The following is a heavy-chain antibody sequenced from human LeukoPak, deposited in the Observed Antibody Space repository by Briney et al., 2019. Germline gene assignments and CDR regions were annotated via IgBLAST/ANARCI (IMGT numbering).Heavy chain of an antibody. CDR2: IYYSGST. J-gene: IGHJ4*02. V-gene: IGHV4-39*07. D-gene: IGHD1-26*01. CDR1: GGSISTSSYY. CDR3: AREGSGTFVWHSFFDY. Sequence: KSSETLSLTCTVSGGSISTSSYYWGWIRQPPGKGLEWIGSIYYSGSTYYSPSLKSRITISVDTSKNQFSLKLSSVTAADTAVYYCAREGSGTFVWHSFFDYWGQGTLVTVSS.